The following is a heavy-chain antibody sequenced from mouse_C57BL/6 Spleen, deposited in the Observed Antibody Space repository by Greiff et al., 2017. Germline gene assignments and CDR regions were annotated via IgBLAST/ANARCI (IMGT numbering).Heavy chain of an antibody. J-gene: IGHJ4*01. D-gene: IGHD2-1*01. CDR3: ARGDGNYDWYAMDY. CDR1: GYTFTSYG. V-gene: IGHV1-81*01. Sequence: QVQLQQSGAELARPGASVKLSCKASGYTFTSYGISWVKQSTGQGLEWIGELYPRSGNSYYNEKFTGKATLTADKYASTAYMELRSLTSEDAAVCFSARGDGNYDWYAMDYWGQGTSVTVSS. CDR2: LYPRSGNS.